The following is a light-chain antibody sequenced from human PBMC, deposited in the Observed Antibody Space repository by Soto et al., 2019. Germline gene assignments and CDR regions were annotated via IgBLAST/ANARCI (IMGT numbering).Light chain of an antibody. CDR1: QGISSY. CDR3: QQYYSYPLT. J-gene: IGKJ1*01. Sequence: AIRMTQSPSSLSASTGDRVTITCRASQGISSYLAWYQQKPWKAPKLLIYAASTLQRGVPSRFSVSGSGTDFTLTISCLQSDDFATYYCQQYYSYPLTFGQGTKVEIK. CDR2: AAS. V-gene: IGKV1-8*01.